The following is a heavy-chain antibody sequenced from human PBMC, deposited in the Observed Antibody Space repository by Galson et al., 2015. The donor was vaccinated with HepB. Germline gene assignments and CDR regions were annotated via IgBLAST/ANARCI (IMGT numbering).Heavy chain of an antibody. Sequence: SVKVSCRASGYTFTSYGISWVRQAPGQGLEWMGWISAHNGNTNYAQKLQGRVTMTTDTSTSTAYMELRSLRSDDTAVYYCASTDYGDYVPFDYWGQGTLVTVSS. CDR1: GYTFTSYG. V-gene: IGHV1-18*04. CDR2: ISAHNGNT. D-gene: IGHD4-17*01. J-gene: IGHJ4*02. CDR3: ASTDYGDYVPFDY.